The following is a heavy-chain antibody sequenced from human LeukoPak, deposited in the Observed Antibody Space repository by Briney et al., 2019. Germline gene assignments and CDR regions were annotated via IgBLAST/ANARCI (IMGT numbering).Heavy chain of an antibody. Sequence: PSETLSLTCTVSGGSIRNSNYYWGWIRQPPGKGLEWIGTTYYSGSTYYNPSLKSRVTISVDTSKNQFSLKLSSVTAADTAVYYCARLGGSFDYWGQGTLVTVSS. V-gene: IGHV4-39*07. J-gene: IGHJ4*02. D-gene: IGHD3-16*01. CDR3: ARLGGSFDY. CDR2: TYYSGST. CDR1: GGSIRNSNYY.